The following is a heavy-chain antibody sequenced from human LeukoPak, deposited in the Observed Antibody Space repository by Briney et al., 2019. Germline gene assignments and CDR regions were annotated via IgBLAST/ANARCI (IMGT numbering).Heavy chain of an antibody. CDR2: ISGSGGST. V-gene: IGHV3-23*01. Sequence: GGSLRLSCAASGFTFSSYAMSWVRQAPGKGLEWVSAISGSGGSTYYADSVKGRFTISRDNSKNTLYPQMNSLRAEDTAVYYCAKMYYDYVWGSYRQNFDYWGQGTLVTVSS. D-gene: IGHD3-16*02. CDR3: AKMYYDYVWGSYRQNFDY. J-gene: IGHJ4*02. CDR1: GFTFSSYA.